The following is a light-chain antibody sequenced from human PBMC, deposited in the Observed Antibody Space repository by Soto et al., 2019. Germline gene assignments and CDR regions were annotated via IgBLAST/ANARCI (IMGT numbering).Light chain of an antibody. V-gene: IGKV3-15*01. CDR3: QQRSNGPLIT. CDR2: GAS. Sequence: EIVMTQSPATLSVSPGERATLSCRASQSVSSNLAWYQQKPGQAPRLLIYGASTRATGIPARFSGRGSGTDFTLTISSLEPEDFAVYYCQQRSNGPLITFGQGTRLEIK. J-gene: IGKJ5*01. CDR1: QSVSSN.